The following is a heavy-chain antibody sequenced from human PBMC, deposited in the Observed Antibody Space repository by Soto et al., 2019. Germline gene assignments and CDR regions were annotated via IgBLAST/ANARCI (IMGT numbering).Heavy chain of an antibody. CDR2: IYYSGST. D-gene: IGHD2-2*01. Sequence: QLQLQESGPGLVKPSETLSLTCTVSGGSISSSSYYWGWIRQPPGKGLEWIGSIYYSGSTYYNPSLKSRVTISVDTSKNQFSLKLSSVTAADTAVYYCARLEGYCSSTSCYAGIAYGMDVWGQGTTVTVSS. CDR1: GGSISSSSYY. J-gene: IGHJ6*02. CDR3: ARLEGYCSSTSCYAGIAYGMDV. V-gene: IGHV4-39*01.